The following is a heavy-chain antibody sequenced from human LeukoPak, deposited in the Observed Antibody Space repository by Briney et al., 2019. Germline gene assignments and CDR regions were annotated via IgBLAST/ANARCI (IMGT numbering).Heavy chain of an antibody. J-gene: IGHJ4*02. CDR2: INSDGSST. CDR1: GFTFSSYW. D-gene: IGHD6-19*01. V-gene: IGHV3-74*01. Sequence: GGSLRLSCAASGFTFSSYWMHWVRQAPGKGLVWVSRINSDGSSTSYADSVKGRFTISRDNAKNTLYLQMNSLRAEDTAVYYCAKGGSGWHFDYWGQGTLVTVSS. CDR3: AKGGSGWHFDY.